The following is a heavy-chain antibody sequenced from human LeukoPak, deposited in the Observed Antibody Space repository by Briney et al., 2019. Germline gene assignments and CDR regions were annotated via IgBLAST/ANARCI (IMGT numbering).Heavy chain of an antibody. J-gene: IGHJ6*02. CDR2: IIPIFATA. CDR1: GVTFSYYA. Sequence: SVKVSCKASGVTFSYYAFNWVRQAPGQGLEWMGGIIPIFATADYAQKFQGRVTITADECTSTVYMELSSLKSDDTAVYYCARVMDWNLDYYGMDVWGQGTTVTVSS. D-gene: IGHD1-1*01. V-gene: IGHV1-69*13. CDR3: ARVMDWNLDYYGMDV.